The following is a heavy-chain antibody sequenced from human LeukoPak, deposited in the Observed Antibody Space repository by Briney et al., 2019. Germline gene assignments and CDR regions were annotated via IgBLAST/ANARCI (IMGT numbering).Heavy chain of an antibody. CDR1: GFTFRSYS. J-gene: IGHJ3*02. V-gene: IGHV3-21*01. CDR3: ARDGGAFDI. Sequence: GGSLRLSCAASGFTFRSYSMNWVRQAPGKGLEWVSAIDPSSTYIYYADSVKGRFTISRDNAKNSLYLQMNSLRAEDTAVYYCARDGGAFDIWGQGTMVTVSS. CDR2: IDPSSTYI.